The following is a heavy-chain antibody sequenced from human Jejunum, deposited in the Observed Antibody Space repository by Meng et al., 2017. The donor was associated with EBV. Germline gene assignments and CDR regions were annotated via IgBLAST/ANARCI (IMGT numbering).Heavy chain of an antibody. V-gene: IGHV1-24*01. Sequence: QVQMARSGAGVKKPGASVKVSCKVSGYSLTELSMHWVRQAPGKGLEWMGGFDPEDGETIYAQKFQGRVTMTEDTSTDTAYMELSSLRSEDTAVYYCATAHGFTIFGVAYYFDYWGQGTLVTVSS. CDR3: ATAHGFTIFGVAYYFDY. CDR1: GYSLTELS. J-gene: IGHJ4*02. D-gene: IGHD3-3*01. CDR2: FDPEDGET.